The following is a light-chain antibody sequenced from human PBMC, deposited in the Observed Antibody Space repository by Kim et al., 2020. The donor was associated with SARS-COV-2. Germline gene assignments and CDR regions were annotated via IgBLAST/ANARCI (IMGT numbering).Light chain of an antibody. CDR1: KLGDKY. CDR2: QDS. V-gene: IGLV3-1*01. CDR3: QAWDRSTVV. Sequence: SYELTQPPSVSVSPGQTASITCSGDKLGDKYACWYQQKPGQSPVLVIYQDSKRPSGIPERFSGPNSGNTATLTISGTQALDEADYYCQAWDRSTVV. J-gene: IGLJ2*01.